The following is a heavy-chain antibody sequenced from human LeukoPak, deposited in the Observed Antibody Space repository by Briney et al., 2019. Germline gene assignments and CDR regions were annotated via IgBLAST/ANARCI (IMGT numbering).Heavy chain of an antibody. CDR1: GFTFSSYG. D-gene: IGHD6-13*01. J-gene: IGHJ6*02. V-gene: IGHV3-33*08. Sequence: GGSLRLSCAASGFTFSSYGMHWVRQAPGKGLEWVAVIWYDGSNKYYADSVKGRFTISRDNSKNTLYLQMNSLRAEDTAVYYCASGGVAAAGTTDHYYYGMDVWGQGTTVTVSS. CDR2: IWYDGSNK. CDR3: ASGGVAAAGTTDHYYYGMDV.